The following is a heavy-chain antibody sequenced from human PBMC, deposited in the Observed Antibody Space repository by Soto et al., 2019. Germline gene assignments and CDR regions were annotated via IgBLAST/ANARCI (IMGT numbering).Heavy chain of an antibody. V-gene: IGHV4-4*02. CDR3: ARVPGP. J-gene: IGHJ5*02. CDR2: IYHSGIT. CDR1: GTSMSSTFW. Sequence: PSETLSLTCVVSGTSMSSTFWWTWVRQSPKKGLEWIGEIYHSGITKYNPSLKSRVTISVDKSNNQFSLEMRAVTAADTAVYYCARVPGPWGQGTLVTVPQ.